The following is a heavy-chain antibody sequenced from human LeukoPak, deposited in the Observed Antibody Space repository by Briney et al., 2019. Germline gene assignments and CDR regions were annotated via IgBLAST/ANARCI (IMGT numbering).Heavy chain of an antibody. Sequence: ETLSLTCTVSGGSISSSSYYWGWIRQPPGKGLEWIGSIYYSGSTYYNPSLKRRVTISVDTSKNQFSLKLSSVTAADTAVYYCARGALSSSAPFDYWGQGTLVTVSS. V-gene: IGHV4-39*07. J-gene: IGHJ4*02. D-gene: IGHD6-6*01. CDR3: ARGALSSSAPFDY. CDR2: IYYSGST. CDR1: GGSISSSSYY.